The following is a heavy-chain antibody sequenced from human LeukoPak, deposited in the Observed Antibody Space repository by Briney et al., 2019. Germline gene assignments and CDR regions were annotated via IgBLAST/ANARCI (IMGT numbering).Heavy chain of an antibody. CDR2: ISSSGSTI. CDR1: GFTFSSYG. V-gene: IGHV3-48*04. CDR3: APVVEISDY. D-gene: IGHD2-15*01. J-gene: IGHJ4*02. Sequence: PGGSLRLSCAASGFTFSSYGMHWVRQAPGKGLEWVSYISSSGSTIYYADSVKGRFTISRDNAKNSLYLQMNSLRAEDTAVYYCAPVVEISDYWGQGTLVTVSS.